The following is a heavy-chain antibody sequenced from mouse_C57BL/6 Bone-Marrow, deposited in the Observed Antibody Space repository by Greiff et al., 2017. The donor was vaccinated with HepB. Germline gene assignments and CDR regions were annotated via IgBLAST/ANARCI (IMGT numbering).Heavy chain of an antibody. J-gene: IGHJ2*01. D-gene: IGHD1-1*01. CDR1: GFTFSDYG. CDR3: ARDYGSSYRYFDY. Sequence: DVLLVESGGGLVKPGGSLKLSCAASGFTFSDYGMHWVRQAPEKGLEWVAYISSGSSTIYYADTVKGRFTISRDNAKNTLFLQMTSLRSEDTAMYYCARDYGSSYRYFDYWGQGTTLTVSS. CDR2: ISSGSSTI. V-gene: IGHV5-17*01.